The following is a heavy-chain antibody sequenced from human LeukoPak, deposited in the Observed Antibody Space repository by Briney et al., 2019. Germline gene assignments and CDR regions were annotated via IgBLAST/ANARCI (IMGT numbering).Heavy chain of an antibody. V-gene: IGHV3-23*01. CDR3: AKGSVGVKYYYDSSGSYYFDY. J-gene: IGHJ4*02. D-gene: IGHD3-22*01. Sequence: PGRSLRLSCAASGFTFSSYAMSWVRQAPGKGLEWVSAISGSGGSTYYADSVKGRFTISRDNSKNTLYLQMNSLRAEDTAVYYCAKGSVGVKYYYDSSGSYYFDYWGQGTLVTVSS. CDR2: ISGSGGST. CDR1: GFTFSSYA.